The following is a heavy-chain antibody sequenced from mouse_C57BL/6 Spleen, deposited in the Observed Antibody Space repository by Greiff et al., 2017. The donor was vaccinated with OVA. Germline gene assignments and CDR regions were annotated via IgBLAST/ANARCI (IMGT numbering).Heavy chain of an antibody. CDR2: INPNNGGT. V-gene: IGHV1-26*01. J-gene: IGHJ4*01. CDR3: ARITTVHYYAMDY. D-gene: IGHD1-1*01. Sequence: EVQLQQSGPELVKPGASVKISCKASGYTFTDYYMNWVKQSHGKSLEWIGDINPNNGGTSYNQKFKGKATLTVDKSSSTAYMELRSLTSEDSAVYYCARITTVHYYAMDYWGQGTSVTVSS. CDR1: GYTFTDYY.